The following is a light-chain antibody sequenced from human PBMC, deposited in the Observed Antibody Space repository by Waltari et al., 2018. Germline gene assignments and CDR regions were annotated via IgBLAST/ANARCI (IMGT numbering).Light chain of an antibody. J-gene: IGLJ2*01. CDR3: AAYASANTLL. Sequence: WYQQHSGRAPKLILYEVTNRPSGVSDRFSGSKSGNTASLTISGLQTEDEADYYCAAYASANTLLFGGGTQLTVL. V-gene: IGLV2-14*01. CDR2: EVT.